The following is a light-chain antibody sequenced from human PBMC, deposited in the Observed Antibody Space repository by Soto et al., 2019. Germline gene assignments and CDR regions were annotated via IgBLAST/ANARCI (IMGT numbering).Light chain of an antibody. Sequence: QSALTQPASVSGSPGQSITISCIGTSSDVGSYHLVSWYQQHPGKAPKLMIYEVNKRPSGISNRFSGSKSGDTASLTISGLQAEDEADYYCSSYSGSTTFVSIGGGTKLTV. CDR3: SSYSGSTTFVS. CDR2: EVN. CDR1: SSDVGSYHL. J-gene: IGLJ2*01. V-gene: IGLV2-23*02.